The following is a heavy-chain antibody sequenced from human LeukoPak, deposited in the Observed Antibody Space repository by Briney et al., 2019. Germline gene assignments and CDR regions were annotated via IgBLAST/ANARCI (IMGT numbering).Heavy chain of an antibody. CDR1: GGSISSYY. J-gene: IGHJ5*02. CDR2: IYYSGST. CDR3: ARDSGTTGEVKFDP. V-gene: IGHV4-59*12. D-gene: IGHD3-10*01. Sequence: SETLSLTCTVSGGSISSYYWSWIRQPPGKGLGWIGYIYYSGSTNYNPSLKSRVTISVDTSKDQFSLKLSSVTAADTAVYYSARDSGTTGEVKFDPWGQGTLVTVSS.